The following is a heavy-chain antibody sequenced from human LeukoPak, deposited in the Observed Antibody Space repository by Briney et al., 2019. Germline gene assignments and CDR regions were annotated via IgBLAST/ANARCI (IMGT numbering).Heavy chain of an antibody. CDR1: GFSLTTSGVG. Sequence: SGPTLVNPTQTLTLTCTFSGFSLTTSGVGVGWIRQPPRKALAWLAPIYWNDDKRYNPSLESRLTITRDTSKNQVVLTMTIMEFVDTATYYCAHRSVAARPSFFWFDPWGQGTLVTVSS. J-gene: IGHJ5*02. D-gene: IGHD6-6*01. V-gene: IGHV2-5*01. CDR3: AHRSVAARPSFFWFDP. CDR2: IYWNDDK.